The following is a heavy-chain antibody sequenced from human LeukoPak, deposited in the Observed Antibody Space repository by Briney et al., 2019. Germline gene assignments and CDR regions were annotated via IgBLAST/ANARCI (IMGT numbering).Heavy chain of an antibody. CDR2: ISSSSSYI. V-gene: IGHV3-21*04. CDR1: GFTFSSYS. J-gene: IGHJ3*02. D-gene: IGHD1/OR15-1a*01. CDR3: AGPTGTQDRIDI. Sequence: EPGGSLRLSCAASGFTFSSYSMNWVRQAPGKGLEWVSSISSSSSYIYYADSVKGRFTISRDNAKNSLYLQMNSLRAEDTAVYYCAGPTGTQDRIDIWGQGTMVTVSS.